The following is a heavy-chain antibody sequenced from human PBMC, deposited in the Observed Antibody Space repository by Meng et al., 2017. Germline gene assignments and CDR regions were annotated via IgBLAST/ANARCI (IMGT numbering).Heavy chain of an antibody. CDR2: TYYRSKWYN. CDR1: GDSVSSNSAA. CDR3: ARGPNAGYSSGWRFDY. V-gene: IGHV6-1*01. D-gene: IGHD6-19*01. Sequence: SCAISGDSVSSNSAAWNWIRQSPSRGLEWLGRTYYRSKWYNDYAVSVKSRITINPDTSKNQFSLQLNSVTPEDTAVYYCARGPNAGYSSGWRFDYWGQGTRVTVSS. J-gene: IGHJ4*02.